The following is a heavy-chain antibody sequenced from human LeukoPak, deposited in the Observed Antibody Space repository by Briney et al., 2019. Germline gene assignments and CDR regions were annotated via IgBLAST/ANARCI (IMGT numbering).Heavy chain of an antibody. Sequence: PSETLSLTCAVSGYSISSGYYWGWIRQPPGKGLEWIGSIYHSGSTYNNPSPNSRGTISVDTSKNQFSLKLSSVTAADTAVYYCAREDRRGVVANWFDPWGQGTLVTVSS. CDR1: GYSISSGYY. CDR3: AREDRRGVVANWFDP. J-gene: IGHJ5*02. V-gene: IGHV4-38-2*02. CDR2: IYHSGST. D-gene: IGHD2-15*01.